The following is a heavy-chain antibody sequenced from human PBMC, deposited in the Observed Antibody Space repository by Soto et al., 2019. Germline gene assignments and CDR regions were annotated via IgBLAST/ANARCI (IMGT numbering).Heavy chain of an antibody. CDR3: ARDNYDSSGPLDY. D-gene: IGHD3-22*01. J-gene: IGHJ4*02. CDR2: ISYDGSNK. Sequence: GGSLRLSCAASGFTFSSYAMHWVRQAPGKGLEWVAVISYDGSNKYYADSVKGRFTISRDNSKNTLYLQMNSLRAEDTAVYYSARDNYDSSGPLDYWGQGTLVTVSS. CDR1: GFTFSSYA. V-gene: IGHV3-30-3*01.